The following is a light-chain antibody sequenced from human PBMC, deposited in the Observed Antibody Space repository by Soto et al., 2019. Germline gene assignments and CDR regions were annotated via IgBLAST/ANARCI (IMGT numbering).Light chain of an antibody. CDR3: QQYNNWTLTWT. CDR2: AAS. J-gene: IGKJ1*01. V-gene: IGKV3-15*01. CDR1: QSVSSN. Sequence: EIVMTQSPATLSVSPGERATLSCRASQSVSSNLAWYQQKRGQAPRLLIYAASTRATGIPARFSGSGSGSEFTLTIGSLQSEDFAVYYCQQYNNWTLTWTFGQGTKVEIK.